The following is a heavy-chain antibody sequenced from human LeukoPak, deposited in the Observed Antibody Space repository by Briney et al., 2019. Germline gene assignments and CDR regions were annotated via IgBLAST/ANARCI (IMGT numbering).Heavy chain of an antibody. CDR2: IYYSGST. D-gene: IGHD3-10*01. Sequence: PSETLSLTCTVSGGSISSSSYYWGWIRQPPGKGLEWIGSIYYSGSTYYNPSLKSRVTISVDTSKNQFSLKLSSVTAADTAVYYCAGLTMVRGIPPVRYYMDVWGKGTTVTVSS. J-gene: IGHJ6*03. CDR3: AGLTMVRGIPPVRYYMDV. CDR1: GGSISSSSYY. V-gene: IGHV4-39*07.